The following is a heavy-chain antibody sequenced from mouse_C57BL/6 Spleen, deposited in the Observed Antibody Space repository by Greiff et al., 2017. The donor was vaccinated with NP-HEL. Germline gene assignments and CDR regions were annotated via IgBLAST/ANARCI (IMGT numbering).Heavy chain of an antibody. V-gene: IGHV5-4*01. CDR2: ISDGGSYT. J-gene: IGHJ3*01. Sequence: DVHLVESGGGLVKPGGSLKLSCAASGFTFSSYAMSWVRQTPEKRLEWVATISDGGSYTYYPDNVKGRFTISRDNAKNNLYLQMSHLKSEDTAMYYCARGGTGKAYWGQGTLVTVSA. D-gene: IGHD4-1*01. CDR1: GFTFSSYA. CDR3: ARGGTGKAY.